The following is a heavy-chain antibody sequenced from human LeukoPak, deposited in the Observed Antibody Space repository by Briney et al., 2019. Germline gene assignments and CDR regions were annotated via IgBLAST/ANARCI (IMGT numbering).Heavy chain of an antibody. Sequence: SLRHSRGASGFHLEYYAMHWVRQAPGKGLEWVSGISWNSGSIGYADSVQGRLTISRDNAKTCLYLQMNSLRPEDTALYYCAKDILRYCRGMDVWGQGTTVTVSS. D-gene: IGHD2-15*01. CDR3: AKDILRYCRGMDV. J-gene: IGHJ6*02. CDR2: ISWNSGSI. V-gene: IGHV3-9*01. CDR1: GFHLEYYA.